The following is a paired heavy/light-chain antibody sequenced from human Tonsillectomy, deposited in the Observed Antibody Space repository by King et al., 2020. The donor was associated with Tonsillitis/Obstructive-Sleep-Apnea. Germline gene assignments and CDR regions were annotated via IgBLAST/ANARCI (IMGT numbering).Heavy chain of an antibody. Sequence: EVQLVESGGGLVQPGGSLRLSCAASGFSLSNDWMHWVRQAPGKGLVWVSRINSDGSRTDYADSVKGRFTISRDNAKNTLYLQMDSLRVEDTAVYYCVRGLSNTLVNWFDPWGQGTLATVSS. CDR1: GFSLSNDW. CDR3: VRGLSNTLVNWFDP. CDR2: INSDGSRT. J-gene: IGHJ5*02. V-gene: IGHV3-74*01. D-gene: IGHD2-2*02.
Light chain of an antibody. J-gene: IGKJ4*01. Sequence: DIQMTQSPSSVSASVGDRVTITCRASQRINNWLAWYQQKPGKAPKLLIYTTSSLQSGVPSRFSGSGSGTDFTLTISSLQPEDFATYYCQQANSFPLTFGGGTKVEIE. CDR2: TTS. V-gene: IGKV1-12*01. CDR3: QQANSFPLT. CDR1: QRINNW.